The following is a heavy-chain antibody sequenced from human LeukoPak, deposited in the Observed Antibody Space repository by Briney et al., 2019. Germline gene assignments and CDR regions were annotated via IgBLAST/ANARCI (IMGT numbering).Heavy chain of an antibody. Sequence: PSETLSLTCTAAGGSISRYYWRWIRQPPGKGLEWIGYIYYSGSTNYNPSLKSRVTISVDTSKNQFSLKLSSVTAADPAVYYCARHGYSSGSLAWFDPWGQGTQVTVSS. CDR1: GGSISRYY. CDR3: ARHGYSSGSLAWFDP. V-gene: IGHV4-59*01. J-gene: IGHJ5*02. CDR2: IYYSGST. D-gene: IGHD6-19*01.